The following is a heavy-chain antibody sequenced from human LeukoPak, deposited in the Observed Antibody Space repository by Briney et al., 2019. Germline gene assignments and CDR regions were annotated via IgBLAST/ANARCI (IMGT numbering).Heavy chain of an antibody. CDR1: GFTFSDYW. Sequence: GGSLRLSCAASGFTFSDYWMSWVRQAPGKGLEWVANIKKDGSDTYYVDSVKGRFTVSRDNAKNSLYLQMNSLRAEDTAVYYCARDSITMVRGVIEDPFDYWGQGTLVTVSS. CDR2: IKKDGSDT. J-gene: IGHJ4*02. D-gene: IGHD3-10*01. CDR3: ARDSITMVRGVIEDPFDY. V-gene: IGHV3-7*01.